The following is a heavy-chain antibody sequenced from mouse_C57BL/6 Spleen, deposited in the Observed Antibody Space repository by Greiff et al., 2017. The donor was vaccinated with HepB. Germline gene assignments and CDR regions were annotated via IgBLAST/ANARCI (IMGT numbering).Heavy chain of an antibody. CDR3: ARAITTVVANYAMDY. V-gene: IGHV1-72*01. D-gene: IGHD1-1*01. Sequence: QVQLQQPGAELVKPGASVKLSCKASGYTFTSYWMHWVKQRPGRGLEWIGRIDPNSGGTKYNEKFKSKATLTVDKPSSTAYMQLSILTSEYSAVYYCARAITTVVANYAMDYWGQGTSVTVSS. J-gene: IGHJ4*01. CDR2: IDPNSGGT. CDR1: GYTFTSYW.